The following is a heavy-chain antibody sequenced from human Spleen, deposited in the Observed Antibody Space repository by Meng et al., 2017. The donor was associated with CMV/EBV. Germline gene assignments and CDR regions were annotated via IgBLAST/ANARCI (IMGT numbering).Heavy chain of an antibody. Sequence: SETLSLTCAVSGGSFSGYYWTWIRQLPGKGLEWIGEINHSGSTNYSPSLKSRVTISVDTSKNQFSLNLKSMTAADTAVYYCARGVGAPTSSPLNYWGQGTLVTVSS. CDR3: ARGVGAPTSSPLNY. J-gene: IGHJ4*02. CDR2: INHSGST. V-gene: IGHV4-34*01. CDR1: GGSFSGYY. D-gene: IGHD1-26*01.